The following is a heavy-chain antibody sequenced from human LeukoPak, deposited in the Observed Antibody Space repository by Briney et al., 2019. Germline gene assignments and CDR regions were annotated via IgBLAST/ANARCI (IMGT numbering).Heavy chain of an antibody. Sequence: GRSLRLSCAASGFTFSSYAMHWVRQAPGKGLEWVAVISYDGSNKYYADSVKGRFTISRDNSKNTLYLQMNSLRAEDTAVYYCARDGITMVRGVIKCGMDVWGKGTTVTVSS. CDR2: ISYDGSNK. V-gene: IGHV3-30*04. CDR1: GFTFSSYA. J-gene: IGHJ6*04. D-gene: IGHD3-10*01. CDR3: ARDGITMVRGVIKCGMDV.